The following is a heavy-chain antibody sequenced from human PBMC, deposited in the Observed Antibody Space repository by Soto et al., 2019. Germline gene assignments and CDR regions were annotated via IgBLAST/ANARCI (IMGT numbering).Heavy chain of an antibody. CDR3: ARGDSSSWPPFDS. V-gene: IGHV3-30-3*01. CDR1: GCTFINYA. D-gene: IGHD6-13*01. J-gene: IGHJ4*02. CDR2: ISYDGSNK. Sequence: SLRLSCAVSGCTFINYAMHWVRQAPGKGLEWVAVISYDGSNKYYADSVKGRSTISRDNSKNTLFLQMNSLRAEDTAVYFCARGDSSSWPPFDSWGQGTLVTVSS.